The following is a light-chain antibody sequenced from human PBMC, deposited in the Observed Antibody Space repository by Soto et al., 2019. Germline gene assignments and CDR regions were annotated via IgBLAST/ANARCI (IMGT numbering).Light chain of an antibody. CDR2: GAS. CDR1: QSVSSSY. Sequence: EIVLTQSPGTLSLSPGERATLSCMASQSVSSSYLAWYQQKPGQAPRLLIYGASSRATRIPDSFSGSGSGTDFTLTISRLQPEDFAVYYCQQYGSSPQTFGQGTKVDIK. J-gene: IGKJ1*01. CDR3: QQYGSSPQT. V-gene: IGKV3-20*01.